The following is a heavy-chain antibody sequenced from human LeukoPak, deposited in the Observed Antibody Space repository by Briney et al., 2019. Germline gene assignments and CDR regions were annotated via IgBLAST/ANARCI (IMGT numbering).Heavy chain of an antibody. V-gene: IGHV3-7*05. D-gene: IGHD2-15*01. J-gene: IGHJ4*02. CDR1: GFTFSQHW. Sequence: GGSLRLSCEASGFTFSQHWMSWVRQAPGKGLEWVAHVKQDGGEKCYVDSVKGRFTISRDNAKNSLYLQMNSLRVEDTAVYYCARGGGAPDYWGQGTLVTVSS. CDR3: ARGGGAPDY. CDR2: VKQDGGEK.